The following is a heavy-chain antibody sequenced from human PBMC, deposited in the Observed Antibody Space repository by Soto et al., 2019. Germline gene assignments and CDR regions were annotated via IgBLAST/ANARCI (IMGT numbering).Heavy chain of an antibody. CDR3: ARSPPSSYYGGSGTFDY. CDR1: GGFTSSNNW. J-gene: IGHJ4*02. Sequence: QLQLQESGPGLVRPSGTLSLTCAVSGGFTSSNNWWRWVRQPPGKGLEGFGDAYHSGSTEYNPSLKSPVSISVDKSKNQTSLKLTSATAADTAVYYCARSPPSSYYGGSGTFDYWGQGTLVTVSS. CDR2: AYHSGST. D-gene: IGHD3-10*01. V-gene: IGHV4-4*02.